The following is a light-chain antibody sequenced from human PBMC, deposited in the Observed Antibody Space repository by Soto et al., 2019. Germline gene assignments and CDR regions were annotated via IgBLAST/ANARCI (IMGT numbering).Light chain of an antibody. V-gene: IGLV1-40*01. CDR3: QSYDSSLNVV. CDR1: SSNIGAGYD. Sequence: QSVLTQPPSVSGAPGQRVTISCTGSSSNIGAGYDVHWYQQLPGTAPKLLIYDNSNRPSGVPDRFSGSKSGTSASLAITGLQAEDEADYYCQSYDSSLNVVFGRGTQLTVL. J-gene: IGLJ2*01. CDR2: DNS.